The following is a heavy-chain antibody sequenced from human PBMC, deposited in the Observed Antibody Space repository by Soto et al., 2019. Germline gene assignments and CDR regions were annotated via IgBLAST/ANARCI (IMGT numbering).Heavy chain of an antibody. Sequence: EVQLVESGGGLVQPGGSLRLSCAASGFTFFAYWIHWVRQVPGKGLVWVSRINSDGSHTSYADSVRGRFTISRDNSKNTVYLQMNSLTAEDTAVYYCEKEGDYGDYAGENWFDSWGPGSLVTVSS. CDR2: INSDGSHT. J-gene: IGHJ5*01. CDR3: EKEGDYGDYAGENWFDS. D-gene: IGHD4-17*01. CDR1: GFTFFAYW. V-gene: IGHV3-74*01.